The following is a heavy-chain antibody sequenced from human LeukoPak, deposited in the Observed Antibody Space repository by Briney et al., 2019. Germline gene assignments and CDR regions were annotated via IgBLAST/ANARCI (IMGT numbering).Heavy chain of an antibody. D-gene: IGHD3-10*01. CDR3: ARDLAGILDAFDI. CDR1: GGSFSGYY. J-gene: IGHJ3*02. CDR2: INHSGST. Sequence: SETLSLTCAVYGGSFSGYYWSWIRQPPGKGLEWIGEINHSGSTNYNPSLKSRVTISVDTSKNQFSLKLSSVTAADTAVYYCARDLAGILDAFDIWGQGTMVTVSS. V-gene: IGHV4-34*01.